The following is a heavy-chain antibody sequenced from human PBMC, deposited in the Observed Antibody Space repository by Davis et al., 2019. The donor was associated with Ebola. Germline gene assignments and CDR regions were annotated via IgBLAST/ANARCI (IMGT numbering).Heavy chain of an antibody. CDR2: MYHIGST. J-gene: IGHJ4*02. D-gene: IGHD4-17*01. CDR3: ARRYGDPDYFDY. Sequence: QTPSLTRALSGGSISSGGYSWSWIRQPPGKGLEWIGYMYHIGSTYYNPSLKSRVTIPVDRSKNQFSLKLSSVTPADTAVYYCARRYGDPDYFDYWGSGTLVTVAS. V-gene: IGHV4-30-2*01. CDR1: GGSISSGGYS.